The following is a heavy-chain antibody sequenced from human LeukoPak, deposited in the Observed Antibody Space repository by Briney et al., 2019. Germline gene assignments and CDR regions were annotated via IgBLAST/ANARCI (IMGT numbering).Heavy chain of an antibody. D-gene: IGHD3-10*01. CDR2: INPKTGDT. V-gene: IGHV1-2*02. J-gene: IGHJ5*02. CDR1: GYSISDYF. CDR3: TRAYEYGWYDP. Sequence: ASVKVSCKVSGYSISDYFMHWVRQAPGQGLEWMGWINPKTGDTTYTQKFQGRVTMTWDMSITTAYMDLSRLRSDDTAVYYCTRAYEYGWYDPWGQGTLVTVSS.